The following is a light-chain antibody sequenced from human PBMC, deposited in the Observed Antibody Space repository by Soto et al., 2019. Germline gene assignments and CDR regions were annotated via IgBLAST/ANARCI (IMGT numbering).Light chain of an antibody. CDR1: GSDVGGYKY. CDR2: DVS. CDR3: SSYASSSPFV. J-gene: IGLJ1*01. Sequence: QSVLTQPASVSGSPGQSSTISCTGTGSDVGGYKYVSWYQQLPGKAPKLMIYDVSYRPSGVSDRFSGSKSGNTASLIISGLQAEDEADYYCSSYASSSPFVLGTGTKVTVL. V-gene: IGLV2-14*01.